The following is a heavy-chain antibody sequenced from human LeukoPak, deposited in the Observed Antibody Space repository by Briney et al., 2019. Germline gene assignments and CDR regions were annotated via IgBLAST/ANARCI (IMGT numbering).Heavy chain of an antibody. CDR1: GGSISSYF. CDR2: IYYSGST. J-gene: IGHJ3*02. Sequence: SETLSLTCTVSGGSISSYFWSWIRQSPGKGLEWIGYIYYSGSTNYNPSLKSRVTISVDTSKNQFSLRLSSVTAADTAVYYCGRHGTYYHGSGSYNGFDIWGQGTMVTVSS. D-gene: IGHD3-10*01. CDR3: GRHGTYYHGSGSYNGFDI. V-gene: IGHV4-59*08.